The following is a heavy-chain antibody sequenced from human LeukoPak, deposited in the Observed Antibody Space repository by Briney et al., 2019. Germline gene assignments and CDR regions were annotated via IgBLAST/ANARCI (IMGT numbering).Heavy chain of an antibody. Sequence: GGSLRLSCTGSGFTFGDYAMNWVRQAPGKGLEWVGFIRSKNYGGTTEYAASVKGRFTISRDDSKSIAYLQMNSLKTEDTAMYYCTRVIVATKDYGGQGTLVTVSS. CDR2: IRSKNYGGTT. J-gene: IGHJ4*02. CDR3: TRVIVATKDY. D-gene: IGHD5-12*01. CDR1: GFTFGDYA. V-gene: IGHV3-49*04.